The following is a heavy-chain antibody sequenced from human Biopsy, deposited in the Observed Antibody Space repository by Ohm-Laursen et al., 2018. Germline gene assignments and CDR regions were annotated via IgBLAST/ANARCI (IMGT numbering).Heavy chain of an antibody. J-gene: IGHJ4*02. D-gene: IGHD6-19*01. V-gene: IGHV1-46*01. Sequence: SVKVSCKASGYSFTSYYMHWVRQAPGQGLEWMGMINPSGSTASYPQIFQGRVTMTRDTSKSTVYMELSSLRSADTAVYFCARNTGWYGDLYYFDYWGQGTLVTVSS. CDR3: ARNTGWYGDLYYFDY. CDR2: INPSGSTA. CDR1: GYSFTSYY.